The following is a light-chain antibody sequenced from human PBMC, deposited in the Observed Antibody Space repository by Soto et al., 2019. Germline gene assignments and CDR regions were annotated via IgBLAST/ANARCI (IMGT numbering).Light chain of an antibody. Sequence: QSALTQPPSASGSPGQSVTISCTGTSSDIGAYNYVSWFQQHPGEAPKLIISEDNKRPSGVPDRCSGSKSGNTASLTVSGLQAEDEADYYCTSYGGRDNLIFGGGTKLTVL. CDR3: TSYGGRDNLI. V-gene: IGLV2-8*01. J-gene: IGLJ2*01. CDR1: SSDIGAYNY. CDR2: EDN.